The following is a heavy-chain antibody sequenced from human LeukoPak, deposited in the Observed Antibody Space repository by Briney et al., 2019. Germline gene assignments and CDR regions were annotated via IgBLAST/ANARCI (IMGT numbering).Heavy chain of an antibody. D-gene: IGHD3-22*01. CDR2: ISGSGGDT. CDR1: GFAFSSYA. CDR3: AKDYYDISGSRYDF. V-gene: IGHV3-23*01. Sequence: GGSLRLSCAASGFAFSSYAMSWVRQAPGKGLEWVSAISGSGGDTWYADSVRGRFTISRDNSKNTLYMQVNSLRAEDTAVYYCAKDYYDISGSRYDFWGQGTLVTVSS. J-gene: IGHJ4*02.